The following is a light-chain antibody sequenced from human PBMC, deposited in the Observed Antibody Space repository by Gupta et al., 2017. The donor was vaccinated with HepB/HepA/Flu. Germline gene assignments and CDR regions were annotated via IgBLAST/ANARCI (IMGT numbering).Light chain of an antibody. J-gene: IGLJ2*01. CDR1: SPNIGSNT. Sequence: QSVLPQPPSASGTPGQSVTISCSGSSPNIGSNTVNWYQQLPGTAPKLLIYSNNQRPSGVPDRFSGAKSGTSASLAISGLQSEDEADYYCAAWDDSLNGPVFGGGTKLTVL. CDR2: SNN. CDR3: AAWDDSLNGPV. V-gene: IGLV1-44*01.